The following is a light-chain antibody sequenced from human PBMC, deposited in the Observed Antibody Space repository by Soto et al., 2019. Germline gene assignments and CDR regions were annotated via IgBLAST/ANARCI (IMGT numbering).Light chain of an antibody. CDR3: AAWDDSLNAYV. CDR2: YDN. Sequence: QSVLTQPPSVSEAPRQRVTISFSGSRSNIGNNAVNWYQQLPGQAPKIVIYYDNLLTSGVSDRFSGSKSGISASLAISDLQSDDEADYYCAAWDDSLNAYVFGPGTKVTVL. J-gene: IGLJ1*01. V-gene: IGLV1-36*01. CDR1: RSNIGNNA.